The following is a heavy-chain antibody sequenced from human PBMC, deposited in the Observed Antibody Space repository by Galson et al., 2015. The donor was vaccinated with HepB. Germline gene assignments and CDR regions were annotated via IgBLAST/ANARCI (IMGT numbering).Heavy chain of an antibody. CDR3: ARDQGDDYVNYYYYHGMDV. V-gene: IGHV3-66*02. Sequence: SLRLSCAASEFSVNTNNMSWVRQAPGKGLEWVAVIYSDDNTNYADPVKGRFTISRAKSKNTLYLQMYSLGPEDTAVYYCARDQGDDYVNYYYYHGMDVWGQGTTVTVSS. CDR1: EFSVNTNN. D-gene: IGHD4-17*01. CDR2: IYSDDNT. J-gene: IGHJ6*02.